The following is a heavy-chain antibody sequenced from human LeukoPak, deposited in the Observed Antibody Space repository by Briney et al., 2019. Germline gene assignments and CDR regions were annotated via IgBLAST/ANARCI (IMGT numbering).Heavy chain of an antibody. V-gene: IGHV3-66*01. CDR3: ARSSAGGWYTDAFDI. D-gene: IGHD6-19*01. Sequence: GGSLRLSCAASGFTVSSNYMSWVRQAPGKGLEWVSVIYSGVSTYYADSVKGRFTISRDNSKNTLYLQMNSLRAEDTAVYYCARSSAGGWYTDAFDIWGQGTMVTVSS. CDR2: IYSGVST. CDR1: GFTVSSNY. J-gene: IGHJ3*02.